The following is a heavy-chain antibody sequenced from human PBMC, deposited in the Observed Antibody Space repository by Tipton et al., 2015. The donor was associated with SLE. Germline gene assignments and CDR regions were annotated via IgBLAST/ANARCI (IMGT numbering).Heavy chain of an antibody. D-gene: IGHD5-12*01. CDR1: GFTFRNYA. Sequence: GSLRLSCAASGFTFRNYAMNWVRQAPGKGLEWVSTIGANSGGTYYADSVKGRFTISRDNSKNTLYLQMNSLRAEDTALYYCAKDQIVATIRDAFDVWGQGTMVTVSS. CDR3: AKDQIVATIRDAFDV. CDR2: IGANSGGT. J-gene: IGHJ3*01. V-gene: IGHV3-23*01.